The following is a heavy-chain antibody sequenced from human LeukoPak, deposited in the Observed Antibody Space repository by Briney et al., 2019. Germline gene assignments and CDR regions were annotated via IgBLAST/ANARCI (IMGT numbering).Heavy chain of an antibody. CDR3: ARLDFPHYFDY. V-gene: IGHV4-39*01. J-gene: IGHJ4*02. CDR2: IYYSGST. Sequence: SETLSLTCTVSGGSISSGSYYWGWIRQPPGKGLKWIGNIYYSGSTYYNPSLKSRVTIFVDTSKNQFSLNLSSVTAADTAVYFCARLDFPHYFDYWDQGTLVTVSS. D-gene: IGHD2/OR15-2a*01. CDR1: GGSISSGSYY.